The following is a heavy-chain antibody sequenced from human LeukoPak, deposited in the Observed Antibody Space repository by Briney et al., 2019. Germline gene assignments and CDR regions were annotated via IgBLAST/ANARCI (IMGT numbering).Heavy chain of an antibody. CDR2: MNPNSGNT. J-gene: IGHJ4*02. D-gene: IGHD6-19*01. Sequence: ASVKVSCKASGYTFTGYYMHWVRQAPGQGLEWMGWMNPNSGNTGYAQKFQGRVTITRNTSISTAYMELSSLRSEDTAVYYCARAVAGTLGFDYWGQGTLVTVSS. CDR1: GYTFTGYY. V-gene: IGHV1-8*03. CDR3: ARAVAGTLGFDY.